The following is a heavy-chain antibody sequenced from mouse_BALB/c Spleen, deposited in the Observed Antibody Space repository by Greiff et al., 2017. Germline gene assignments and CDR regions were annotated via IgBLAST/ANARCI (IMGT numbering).Heavy chain of an antibody. Sequence: VQLQQSGAELVKPGASVKLSCTASGFNIKDTYMHWVKQRPEQGLEWIGRIDPANGNTKYDPKFQGKATITADTSSNTAYLQLSSLTSEDTAVYYCASGHYGSSPCAYWGQGTLVTVSA. CDR3: ASGHYGSSPCAY. J-gene: IGHJ3*01. CDR1: GFNIKDTY. V-gene: IGHV14-3*02. CDR2: IDPANGNT. D-gene: IGHD1-1*01.